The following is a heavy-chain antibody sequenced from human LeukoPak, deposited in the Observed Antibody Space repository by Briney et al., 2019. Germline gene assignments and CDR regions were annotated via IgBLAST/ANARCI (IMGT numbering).Heavy chain of an antibody. CDR1: GGSISSSSYY. D-gene: IGHD3-10*01. V-gene: IGHV4-39*07. J-gene: IGHJ4*02. Sequence: SETLSLTCTVSGGSISSSSYYWGWIRQPPGKGLEWIGSIYYSGSTYYNPSLKSRVTISVDTSKNQFSLKLSSVTAADTAVYYCARAPYYYGSGSYYGRWGQGTLVTVSS. CDR2: IYYSGST. CDR3: ARAPYYYGSGSYYGR.